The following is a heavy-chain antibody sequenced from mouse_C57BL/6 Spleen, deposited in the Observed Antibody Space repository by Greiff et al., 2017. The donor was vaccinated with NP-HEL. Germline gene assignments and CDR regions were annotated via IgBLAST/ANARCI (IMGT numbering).Heavy chain of an antibody. CDR3: LLLRSSLAY. D-gene: IGHD1-1*01. CDR1: GYTFTSYW. CDR2: INPSSGYT. J-gene: IGHJ3*01. V-gene: IGHV1-7*01. Sequence: QVQLQQSGADLAKPGASVKLSCTASGYTFTSYWMHWVQQRPGQGLEWIGYINPSSGYTKYNQKFKDKATLTADKSSSTADMQLSSLTDDDSAVYYCLLLRSSLAYWGQGTLVTVSA.